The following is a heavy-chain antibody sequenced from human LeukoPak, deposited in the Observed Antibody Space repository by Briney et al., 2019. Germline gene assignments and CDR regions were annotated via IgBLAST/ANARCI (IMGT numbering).Heavy chain of an antibody. V-gene: IGHV4-59*01. J-gene: IGHJ5*02. Sequence: PSETLSLTCAVYGGSFSGYYWSWIRQPPGKGLEWIGYIYYSGSTNYNPSLKSRVTISVDTSKNQFSLKLSSVTAADTAVYYCARDYYGSGSYYNNWFDPWGQGTLVTVSS. CDR1: GGSFSGYY. CDR3: ARDYYGSGSYYNNWFDP. D-gene: IGHD3-10*01. CDR2: IYYSGST.